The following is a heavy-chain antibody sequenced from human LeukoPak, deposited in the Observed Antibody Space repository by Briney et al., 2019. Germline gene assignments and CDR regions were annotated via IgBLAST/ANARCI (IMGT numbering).Heavy chain of an antibody. J-gene: IGHJ6*03. D-gene: IGHD3-16*01. CDR1: GYTFTTYY. V-gene: IGHV1-24*01. Sequence: ASVKVSCKASGYTFTTYYMHWVRQAPGKGLEWMGGFDPENGSDPEEGEIFYAQNFQGRITMTEDTSTDTAYMELSGLRSDDTAIYYCATCWGDQLPSRPYYMDVWGNGTPVTVSS. CDR2: FDPENGSDPEEGEI. CDR3: ATCWGDQLPSRPYYMDV.